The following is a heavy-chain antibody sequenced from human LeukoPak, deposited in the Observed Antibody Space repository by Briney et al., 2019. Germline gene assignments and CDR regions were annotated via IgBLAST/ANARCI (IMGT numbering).Heavy chain of an antibody. CDR1: GYTFSTYD. CDR2: MNPNSGNT. Sequence: ASVKVSCKTSGYTFSTYDINWVRQAAGQGLEWMGWMNPNSGNTGFAQKFQGRATMTRNTSISTAYMELSSLRSEDTAVYYCARGHGYSSGWYIYWGQGTLVTVS. J-gene: IGHJ4*02. D-gene: IGHD6-19*01. CDR3: ARGHGYSSGWYIY. V-gene: IGHV1-8*02.